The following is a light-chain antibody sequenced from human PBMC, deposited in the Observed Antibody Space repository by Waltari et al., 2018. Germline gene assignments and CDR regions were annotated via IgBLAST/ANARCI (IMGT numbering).Light chain of an antibody. Sequence: QSALTQPPSASGSPGQSVTISCTGTSSDVGGDNYVSCYQQHPGKAPKLMIYEVSKRPSGVPDRFSGSKSGNTASLTVSGLQAEDEADYYCSSYAGSNSVVFGGGTKLTVL. J-gene: IGLJ2*01. CDR3: SSYAGSNSVV. CDR1: SSDVGGDNY. CDR2: EVS. V-gene: IGLV2-8*01.